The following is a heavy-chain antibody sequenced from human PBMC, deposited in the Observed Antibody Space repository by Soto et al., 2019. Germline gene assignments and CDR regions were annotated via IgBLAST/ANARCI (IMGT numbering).Heavy chain of an antibody. Sequence: SETLSLTCAVYGGSFSGYYWSWIRQPPGKGLEWIGEINHSGSTNYNPSLKSRVTISVDTSKNQFSLKLSSVTAADTAVHYCASGDYGIDYWGQGNLVTVSS. CDR1: GGSFSGYY. CDR2: INHSGST. V-gene: IGHV4-34*01. D-gene: IGHD4-17*01. J-gene: IGHJ4*02. CDR3: ASGDYGIDY.